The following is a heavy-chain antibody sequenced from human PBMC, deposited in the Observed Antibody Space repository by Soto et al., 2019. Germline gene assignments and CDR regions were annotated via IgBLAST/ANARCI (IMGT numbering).Heavy chain of an antibody. Sequence: GGSLRLSXXAXGFAFSNYEMNWVRQVPGKGLEWVSYISLSGSTIYYADSVKGRFTISRDDAKNSLYLQMDSLRADDTAVYYCARESFSASPNFFDYWGQGTLVTVSS. CDR1: GFAFSNYE. CDR2: ISLSGSTI. V-gene: IGHV3-48*03. D-gene: IGHD3-3*02. CDR3: ARESFSASPNFFDY. J-gene: IGHJ4*02.